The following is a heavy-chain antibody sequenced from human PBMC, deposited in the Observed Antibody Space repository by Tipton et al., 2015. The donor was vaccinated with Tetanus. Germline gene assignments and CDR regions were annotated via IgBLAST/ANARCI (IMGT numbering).Heavy chain of an antibody. CDR2: IYYSGST. CDR3: ARGDRDAFDI. D-gene: IGHD2-21*02. Sequence: LRLSCTVSGGSISSYYWSWIRQPPGKGLEWIGYIYYSGSTNYNPSLKSRVTISVDTSKNQFSLKLSSVTAADTAVYYCARGDRDAFDIWGQGTMVTVSS. V-gene: IGHV4-59*01. CDR1: GGSISSYY. J-gene: IGHJ3*02.